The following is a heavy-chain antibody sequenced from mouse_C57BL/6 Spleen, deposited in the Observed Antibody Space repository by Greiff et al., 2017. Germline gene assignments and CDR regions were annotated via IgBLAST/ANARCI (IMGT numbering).Heavy chain of an antibody. CDR3: ARHDGYWYFDV. CDR1: GFTFSSYT. D-gene: IGHD2-3*01. CDR2: ISGGGGNT. V-gene: IGHV5-9*01. Sequence: DVKLVESGGGLVKPGGSLKLSCAASGFTFSSYTMSWVRQTPETRLEWVATISGGGGNTYYPDSVKGRFTITRDNAKNTLYLQMSSLRSEDTALYYYARHDGYWYFDVWGTGTTVTVSS. J-gene: IGHJ1*03.